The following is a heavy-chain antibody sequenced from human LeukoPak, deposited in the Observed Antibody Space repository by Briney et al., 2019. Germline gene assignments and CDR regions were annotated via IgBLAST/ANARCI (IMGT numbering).Heavy chain of an antibody. CDR3: ARGSSGYYYG. CDR2: TYSSGST. J-gene: IGHJ4*02. CDR1: GGSITSYY. V-gene: IGHV4-4*07. Sequence: SETLSLTCTVPGGSITSYYWSWIRQPAGKGLEWIGRTYSSGSTNYKPSLKSRVTMSLDTSKNQVSLKLTSVTAADTAVYYCARGSSGYYYGWGQGTLVTVSS. D-gene: IGHD3-22*01.